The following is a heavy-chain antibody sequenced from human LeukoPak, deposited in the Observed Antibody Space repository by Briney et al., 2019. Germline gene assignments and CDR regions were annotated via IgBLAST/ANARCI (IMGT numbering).Heavy chain of an antibody. V-gene: IGHV1-2*06. J-gene: IGHJ4*02. CDR3: ARSCCIGTNCYSHLFDY. D-gene: IGHD2-2*01. CDR2: INPNSGGA. CDR1: GYTFTGDY. Sequence: AASVKVSCKASGYTFTGDYLHWVRQAPGQGLEWMGRINPNSGGANYAQNFQGRVTMTRDTSISTAHMELSRLRSDDTAVYYCARSCCIGTNCYSHLFDYWGQGTLVTVSS.